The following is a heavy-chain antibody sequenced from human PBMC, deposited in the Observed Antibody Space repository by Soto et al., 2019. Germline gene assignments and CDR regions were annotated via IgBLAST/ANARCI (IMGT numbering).Heavy chain of an antibody. CDR1: GFTFSSYG. V-gene: IGHV3-30*18. CDR3: AKDVYSGSYFRVRYYGMDV. Sequence: GGSLRLSCAASGFTFSSYGMHWVRQAPGKGLEWVAVISYDGSNKYYADSVKGRFTISRDNSKNTLYLQMNSLRAEDTAVYYCAKDVYSGSYFRVRYYGMDVWGQGTTVSVSS. D-gene: IGHD1-26*01. J-gene: IGHJ6*02. CDR2: ISYDGSNK.